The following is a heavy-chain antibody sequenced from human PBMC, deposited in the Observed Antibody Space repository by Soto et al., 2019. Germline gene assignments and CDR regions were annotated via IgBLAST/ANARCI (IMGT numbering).Heavy chain of an antibody. CDR1: GFTFSSYA. D-gene: IGHD1-26*01. CDR2: ISGSGGST. CDR3: AKDWVNELDAFDI. Sequence: EVQLLESGGGLVQPGGSLRLSCAASGFTFSSYAMSWVRQAPGKGLEWVSAISGSGGSTYYADSVKGRFTISRDNSKNTLYLEMNSLRAEDTAVYYCAKDWVNELDAFDIWGQGTMVTVSS. J-gene: IGHJ3*02. V-gene: IGHV3-23*01.